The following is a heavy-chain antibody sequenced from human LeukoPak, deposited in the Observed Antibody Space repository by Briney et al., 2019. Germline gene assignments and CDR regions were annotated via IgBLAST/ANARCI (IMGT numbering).Heavy chain of an antibody. Sequence: GGSLRLSCAASGFTFSSYSMNWVRQAPGKGLEWVSSISSSSSFIYYADSVKGRFTISRDNAKSSLYLQMNSLRAEDTAVYYCASAPGGSSSWFDYWGQGTLVTVSS. J-gene: IGHJ4*02. V-gene: IGHV3-21*01. CDR1: GFTFSSYS. CDR2: ISSSSSFI. D-gene: IGHD6-13*01. CDR3: ASAPGGSSSWFDY.